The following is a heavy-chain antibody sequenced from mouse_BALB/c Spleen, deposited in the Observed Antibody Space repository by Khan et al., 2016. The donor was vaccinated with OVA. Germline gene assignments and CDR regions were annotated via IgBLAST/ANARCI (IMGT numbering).Heavy chain of an antibody. CDR1: GFSLTGYG. V-gene: IGHV2-6-7*01. Sequence: VQLKQSGPGLVAPSQSLSITCTVSGFSLTGYGVNWVRQPPGKGLEWLGMIWGDGSTDYNSGIKSRLSITKDNSESQVFLKMNSLQTDDTARYYCARAYYANYREAMDYWGQGNSVTVSS. CDR2: IWGDGST. J-gene: IGHJ4*01. D-gene: IGHD2-10*01. CDR3: ARAYYANYREAMDY.